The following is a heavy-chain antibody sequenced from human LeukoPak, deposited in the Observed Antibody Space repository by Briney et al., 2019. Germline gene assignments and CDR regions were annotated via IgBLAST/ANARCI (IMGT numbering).Heavy chain of an antibody. D-gene: IGHD3-22*01. CDR2: IYPGDSDT. CDR1: GYSFTSYW. Sequence: GESLKISCKGSGYSFTSYWIGWVRQMPGKGLEWMGIIYPGDSDTRYSPSFQGQVTISADKSISTAYLQWSSLKASDTAMYYCARPQSAYYYDSSGTTGNAFDIWGQGTMVTVSS. J-gene: IGHJ3*02. V-gene: IGHV5-51*01. CDR3: ARPQSAYYYDSSGTTGNAFDI.